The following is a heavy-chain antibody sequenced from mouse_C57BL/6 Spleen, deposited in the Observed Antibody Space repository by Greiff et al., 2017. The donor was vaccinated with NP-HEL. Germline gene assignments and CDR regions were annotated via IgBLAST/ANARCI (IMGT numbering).Heavy chain of an antibody. J-gene: IGHJ3*01. D-gene: IGHD1-1*01. CDR1: GYTFTSYW. CDR2: IHPSDSDT. Sequence: QVQLQQPGAELVKPGASVKVSCKASGYTFTSYWMHWVKQRPGQGLEWIGRIHPSDSDTNYNQKFKGKATLTVDKSSSTAYMQLSSLTSADSAVYYCAIPLITTVVARAYWGQGTLVTVSA. V-gene: IGHV1-74*01. CDR3: AIPLITTVVARAY.